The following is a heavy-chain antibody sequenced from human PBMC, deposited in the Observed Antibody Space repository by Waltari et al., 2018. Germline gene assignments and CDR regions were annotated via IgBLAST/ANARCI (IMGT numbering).Heavy chain of an antibody. V-gene: IGHV3-30*02. CDR3: AKDTGRDYGDYADWFDP. Sequence: QVQLVESGGGVVQPGGSLRLSCAASGFTFSSYGLPWVRQAPGKGLEWVAFIRYDGSNKYYADSVKGRFTISRDNSKNTLYLQMNSLRAEDTAVYYCAKDTGRDYGDYADWFDPWGQGTLVTVSS. CDR1: GFTFSSYG. CDR2: IRYDGSNK. D-gene: IGHD4-17*01. J-gene: IGHJ5*02.